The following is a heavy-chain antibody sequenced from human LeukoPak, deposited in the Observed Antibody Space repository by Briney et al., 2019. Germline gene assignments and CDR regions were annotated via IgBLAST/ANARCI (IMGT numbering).Heavy chain of an antibody. CDR1: GFTVSGNY. CDR2: IYSDLRDTT. D-gene: IGHD4-17*01. Sequence: GESLRLSCAAAGFTVSGNYMTWVRQAPGKGLEWVVVIYSDLRDTTYYADSVKGRFTVSRDNSKNTLYLQMNSLRVEDTAVYYCARGDPYGDYVDYWGQETLVTVSS. V-gene: IGHV3-53*01. CDR3: ARGDPYGDYVDY. J-gene: IGHJ4*02.